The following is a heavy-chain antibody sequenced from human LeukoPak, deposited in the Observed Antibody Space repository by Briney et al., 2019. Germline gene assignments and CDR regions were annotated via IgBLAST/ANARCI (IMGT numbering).Heavy chain of an antibody. V-gene: IGHV3-53*01. D-gene: IGHD2-21*01. CDR2: IYNRGDR. Sequence: GGSLRLSCAASGFTVSSTHMSWYRQAPGKGLEWVSVIYNRGDRNYADSVKGRFTISRDNSKNTLYLQMDSPRAEDTAVYYCARDLGGERTAEFGGQGTLVTVSS. CDR1: GFTVSSTH. J-gene: IGHJ4*02. CDR3: ARDLGGERTAEF.